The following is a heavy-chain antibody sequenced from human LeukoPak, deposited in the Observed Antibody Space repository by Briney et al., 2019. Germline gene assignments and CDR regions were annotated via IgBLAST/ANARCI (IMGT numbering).Heavy chain of an antibody. D-gene: IGHD6-6*01. CDR1: GGSISSSSYY. CDR2: IYYSGST. Sequence: SETLSLTCTVSGGSISSSSYYWGWIRPPPGKGLEWIGSIYYSGSTYYNPSLKSRVTISVDTSKNQFSLKLSSVTAADTAVYYCARNVLGTEYSSSSGDYYYYMDVWGKGTTVTVSS. J-gene: IGHJ6*03. V-gene: IGHV4-39*01. CDR3: ARNVLGTEYSSSSGDYYYYMDV.